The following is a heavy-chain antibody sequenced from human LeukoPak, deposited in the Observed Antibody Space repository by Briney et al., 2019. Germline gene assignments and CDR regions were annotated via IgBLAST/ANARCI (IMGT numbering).Heavy chain of an antibody. D-gene: IGHD6-19*01. CDR3: ARDSSGWYFDY. J-gene: IGHJ4*02. CDR2: IYYSGST. CDR1: GGSISSYY. Sequence: SETLSLTCTVSGGSISSYYWSWIRQPPGKGLEWIGYIYYSGSTNYNPSPKSRVTISVDTSKNQFSLKLSSVTAADTAVYYCARDSSGWYFDYWGQGTLVTVSS. V-gene: IGHV4-59*01.